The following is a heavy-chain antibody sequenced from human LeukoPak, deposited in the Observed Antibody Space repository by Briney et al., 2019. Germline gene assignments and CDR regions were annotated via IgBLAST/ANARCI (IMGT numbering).Heavy chain of an antibody. D-gene: IGHD3-16*02. CDR2: ISWNSGSI. Sequence: PGGSLRLSCAASGFTFDDYAMHWVRQAPGKGLEWVSGISWNSGSIGYADSVKGRFTISRDNAKNSLYLQMNSLRAEDTALYYCAKDIVGGLSSHYGMDVWGQGTTVTVSS. V-gene: IGHV3-9*01. CDR1: GFTFDDYA. CDR3: AKDIVGGLSSHYGMDV. J-gene: IGHJ6*02.